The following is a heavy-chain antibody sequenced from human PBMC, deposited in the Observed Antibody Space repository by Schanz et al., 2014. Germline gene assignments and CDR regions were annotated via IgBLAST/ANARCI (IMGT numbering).Heavy chain of an antibody. Sequence: EVQLLESGGGLVQPGGSLRLSCAASGFTFSSYSMNWVRQAPGKGLEWVSYVSRSTPDIYYADSVKGRFTMSRDNAKNSVFLQMNSLRAEDTAVYYCAKGRFGELSAFDIWGQGTMVTVSS. J-gene: IGHJ3*02. CDR2: VSRSTPDI. D-gene: IGHD3-10*01. CDR1: GFTFSSYS. V-gene: IGHV3-48*01. CDR3: AKGRFGELSAFDI.